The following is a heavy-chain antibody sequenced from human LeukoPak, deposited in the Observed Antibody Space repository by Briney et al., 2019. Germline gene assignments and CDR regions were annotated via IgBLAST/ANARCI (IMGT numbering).Heavy chain of an antibody. CDR2: INHSGST. V-gene: IGHV4-34*01. CDR3: ARGLGRGYSYAKRY. J-gene: IGHJ4*02. Sequence: SETLSLTCAVYGGSFSGYYWSWIRQPPGKGLEWIGEINHSGSTNYNPSLKSRVTISVDTSKNQFSLKLSSVTAADTAVYYCARGLGRGYSYAKRYWGQGTLVTVSS. D-gene: IGHD5-18*01. CDR1: GGSFSGYY.